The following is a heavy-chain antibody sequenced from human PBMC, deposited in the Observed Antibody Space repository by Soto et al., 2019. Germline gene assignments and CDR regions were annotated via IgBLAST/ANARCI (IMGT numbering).Heavy chain of an antibody. J-gene: IGHJ4*02. D-gene: IGHD2-8*02. CDR2: FSLSGTT. V-gene: IGHV4-4*07. CDR1: GASITCSSY. Sequence: SETLSLTCTVSGASITCSSYWSWIRQPAGKGLEWIGRFSLSGTTNYNPSLRSRVTMSADVSKNQFSLRLTSVTAADTALYYCARGMTPPGAPAWYYFDSWGQGTLVTVSS. CDR3: ARGMTPPGAPAWYYFDS.